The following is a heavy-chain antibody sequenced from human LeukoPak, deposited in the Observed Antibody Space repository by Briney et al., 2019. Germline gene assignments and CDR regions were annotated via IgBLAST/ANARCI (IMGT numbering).Heavy chain of an antibody. J-gene: IGHJ5*02. V-gene: IGHV1-69*05. CDR3: ARNTYSGSPS. CDR1: VGTFSSYA. D-gene: IGHD1-26*01. CDR2: IIPIFGTA. Sequence: SVKVSCKASVGTFSSYAISWVRQAPGQGREWMGGIIPIFGTANYAQKFQGTVTLTTDESTCTAYMELSSLRSEDTAVYFCARNTYSGSPSWGQGTLGTVSS.